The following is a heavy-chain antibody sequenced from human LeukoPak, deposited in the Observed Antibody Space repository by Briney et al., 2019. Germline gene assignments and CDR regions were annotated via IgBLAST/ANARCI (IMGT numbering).Heavy chain of an antibody. Sequence: SETLSLTCTVSGGSISSYYWSWIRQPPGKGLEWIGYIYYSGSTNYNPSLKSRVTISVDTSKNQFSLKLSSVTAADTAVYYCARLDFWSAGYYYYGMDVWGQGTTVTVSS. J-gene: IGHJ6*02. D-gene: IGHD3-3*01. V-gene: IGHV4-59*08. CDR3: ARLDFWSAGYYYYGMDV. CDR2: IYYSGST. CDR1: GGSISSYY.